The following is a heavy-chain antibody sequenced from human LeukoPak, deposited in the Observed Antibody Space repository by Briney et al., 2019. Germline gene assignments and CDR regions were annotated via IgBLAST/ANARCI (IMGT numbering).Heavy chain of an antibody. CDR2: ISSSSSYI. CDR1: AFTFSSYS. D-gene: IGHD3-3*01. V-gene: IGHV3-21*01. Sequence: PGGSLRLSCAASAFTFSSYSMNWVRQAPGKGLEWVSSISSSSSYIYYADSVKGRFTISRDNAKNSLYLQMNSLRAEYTAVYYCARDAFPGVVAFDIWGQGTMVTVSS. CDR3: ARDAFPGVVAFDI. J-gene: IGHJ3*02.